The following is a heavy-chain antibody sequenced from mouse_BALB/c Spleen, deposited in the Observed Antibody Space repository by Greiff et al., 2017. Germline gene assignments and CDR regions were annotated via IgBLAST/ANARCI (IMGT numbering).Heavy chain of an antibody. Sequence: QVQLQQSGPGLVQPSQSLSITCTVSGFSLTSYGVHWVRQSPGKGLEWLGVIWSGGSTDYNAAFISRLSISKDNSKSQVFFKMNSLQANDTAIYYCARKERGMITSWLAYWGQGTLVTVSA. V-gene: IGHV2-2*02. CDR2: IWSGGST. CDR3: ARKERGMITSWLAY. J-gene: IGHJ3*01. CDR1: GFSLTSYG. D-gene: IGHD2-4*01.